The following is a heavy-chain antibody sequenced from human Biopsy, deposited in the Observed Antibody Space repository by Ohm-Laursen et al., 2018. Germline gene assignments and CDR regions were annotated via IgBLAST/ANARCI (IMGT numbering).Heavy chain of an antibody. V-gene: IGHV3-11*01. CDR2: ISSSSSTI. D-gene: IGHD3-22*01. Sequence: SLRLSCAASGSTFSDYYMSWIRQAPGKGLEFISYISSSSSTISYADSVKGRFTISRDNAKKSLYLQLNSLRAEDTAVYYCATAIDRRFDYWGQGTLVTVSS. J-gene: IGHJ4*02. CDR1: GSTFSDYY. CDR3: ATAIDRRFDY.